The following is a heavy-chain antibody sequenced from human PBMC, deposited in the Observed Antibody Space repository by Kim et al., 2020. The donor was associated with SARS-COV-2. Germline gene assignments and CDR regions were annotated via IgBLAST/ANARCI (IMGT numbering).Heavy chain of an antibody. D-gene: IGHD3-10*01. CDR3: AKDRMVRGEFDY. Sequence: YYTDSVKGRFTISRDNSKNTLYLQMNSLRAEDTAVYYCAKDRMVRGEFDYWGQGTLVTVSS. V-gene: IGHV3-33*06. J-gene: IGHJ4*02.